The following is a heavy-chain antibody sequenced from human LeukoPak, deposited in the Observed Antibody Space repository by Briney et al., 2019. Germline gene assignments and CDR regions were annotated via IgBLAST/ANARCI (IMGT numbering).Heavy chain of an antibody. Sequence: PGGSLRLSCAASGFTFSSYAMHWIRQAPGKGLEWVSYISSSGSTIYYADSVKGRFTISRDNAKNSLYLQMNSLRAEDAAVYYCAEDPTYSDTTGFWGQGTLVTVSS. CDR3: AEDPTYSDTTGF. V-gene: IGHV3-48*03. CDR2: ISSSGSTI. J-gene: IGHJ4*02. D-gene: IGHD1-26*01. CDR1: GFTFSSYA.